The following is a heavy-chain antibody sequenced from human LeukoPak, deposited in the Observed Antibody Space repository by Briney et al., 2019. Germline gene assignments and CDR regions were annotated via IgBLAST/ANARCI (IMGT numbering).Heavy chain of an antibody. CDR3: ARDRFAGGDAFDI. V-gene: IGHV1-46*01. D-gene: IGHD3-16*01. J-gene: IGHJ3*02. Sequence: ASVKVSCKASGYTFTSYYMHWVRQAPGQGLEWMGIINPTGGSTNYAQKFQGRVTMTRDTSTSTVYTELSSLRSEDTAVYYCARDRFAGGDAFDIWGQGTMVTVSS. CDR1: GYTFTSYY. CDR2: INPTGGST.